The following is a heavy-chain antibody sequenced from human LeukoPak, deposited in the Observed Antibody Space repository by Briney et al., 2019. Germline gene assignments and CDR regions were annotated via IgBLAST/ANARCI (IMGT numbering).Heavy chain of an antibody. J-gene: IGHJ4*02. Sequence: ASGKVSCKASGYTFTSYGISWVRQAPGQVLEWMGWISAYNGNTNYAQKLQGRVTMTTDTSTSTAYMELRSLRSDDTAVYYCARVLFYSSGNKSNRVDYWGQGTLVTVSS. V-gene: IGHV1-18*01. CDR2: ISAYNGNT. CDR1: GYTFTSYG. CDR3: ARVLFYSSGNKSNRVDY. D-gene: IGHD6-19*01.